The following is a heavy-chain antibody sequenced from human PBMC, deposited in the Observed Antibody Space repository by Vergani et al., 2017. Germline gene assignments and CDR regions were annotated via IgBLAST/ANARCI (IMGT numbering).Heavy chain of an antibody. V-gene: IGHV4-59*08. CDR1: FDSIRNLY. J-gene: IGHJ4*02. CDR2: IHYSENT. Sequence: QVQLQESGPGLVKSSETLSLTCSVSFDSIRNLYCNWIRQPPGKGLEWIGSIHYSENTNYNPSLKTRVTISVDTSKNQFSLKLHSVSVADTAVYFCSRLRMPLWADDSWGQGTLVTVSP. CDR3: SRLRMPLWADDS. D-gene: IGHD1-26*01.